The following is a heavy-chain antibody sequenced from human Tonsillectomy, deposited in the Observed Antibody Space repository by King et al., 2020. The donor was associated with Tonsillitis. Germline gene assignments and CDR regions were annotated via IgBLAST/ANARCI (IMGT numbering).Heavy chain of an antibody. CDR3: AKDHGEGDYLGYGMDV. CDR1: GFTFSSYA. Sequence: VQLVESGGGVVQPGGSLRLSCAASGFTFSSYAMEWVRQAPGKGLEWLASIRYDGSNKYYADSVKGRFTISRDNSKNTLYLQMSSLRAEDTAVYYCAKDHGEGDYLGYGMDVWGQGTTVTVSS. V-gene: IGHV3-30*02. J-gene: IGHJ6*02. D-gene: IGHD4-17*01. CDR2: IRYDGSNK.